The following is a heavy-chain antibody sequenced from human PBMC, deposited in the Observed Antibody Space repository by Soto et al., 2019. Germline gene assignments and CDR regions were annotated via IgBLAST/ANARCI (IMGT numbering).Heavy chain of an antibody. Sequence: TSETLSLTCTVSGGSVSSGSYYWSWIRQPPGKGLEWIGYIYYSGSTNYNPSLKSRVTISVDTSKNQFSLKLSSVTAADTAVYYCAGDQLPNPLWSFPYWGQGTLVTVSS. CDR3: AGDQLPNPLWSFPY. CDR2: IYYSGST. D-gene: IGHD2-2*01. V-gene: IGHV4-61*01. CDR1: GGSVSSGSYY. J-gene: IGHJ4*02.